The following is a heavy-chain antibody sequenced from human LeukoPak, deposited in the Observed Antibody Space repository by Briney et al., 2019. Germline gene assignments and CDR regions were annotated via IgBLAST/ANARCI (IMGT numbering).Heavy chain of an antibody. V-gene: IGHV3-21*01. CDR3: AKSRAPTADPDAFDI. CDR1: GFTFSSYS. J-gene: IGHJ3*02. Sequence: PGGSLRLSCAASGFTFSSYSMNWVRQAPGKGLEWVSSISSSSSYIYYADSVKGRFTISRDNAKNSLYLQMNSLRAEDTAVYYCAKSRAPTADPDAFDIWGQGTMVTVSS. D-gene: IGHD1-14*01. CDR2: ISSSSSYI.